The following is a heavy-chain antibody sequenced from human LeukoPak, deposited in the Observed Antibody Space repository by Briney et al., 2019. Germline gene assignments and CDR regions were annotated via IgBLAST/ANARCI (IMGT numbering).Heavy chain of an antibody. D-gene: IGHD4-17*01. CDR2: ISAYNGNT. Sequence: ASVKVSCKASGYTFTSYGISWGRQAPGQGVEWMGWISAYNGNTNYAQKLRGRVTMTTDTSTSTAYMELRSLRSDDTAVYYCARDRGVTIPQDYWGQGTLVTVSS. CDR1: GYTFTSYG. J-gene: IGHJ4*02. CDR3: ARDRGVTIPQDY. V-gene: IGHV1-18*01.